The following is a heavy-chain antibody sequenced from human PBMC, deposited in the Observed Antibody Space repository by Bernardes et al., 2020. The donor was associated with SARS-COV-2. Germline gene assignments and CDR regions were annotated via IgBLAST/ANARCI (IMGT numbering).Heavy chain of an antibody. Sequence: ASVKVSCKASGYTFTNYYMHWVRQAPGQGLEWMGIINPSGGSTSYAQKFQGRVTMTRDTSTSTVYMELSSLRSEDTAVYYCARGGRLGIAAAATDWFDPWGQGTLVTVSS. J-gene: IGHJ5*02. D-gene: IGHD6-13*01. CDR3: ARGGRLGIAAAATDWFDP. CDR1: GYTFTNYY. V-gene: IGHV1-46*01. CDR2: INPSGGST.